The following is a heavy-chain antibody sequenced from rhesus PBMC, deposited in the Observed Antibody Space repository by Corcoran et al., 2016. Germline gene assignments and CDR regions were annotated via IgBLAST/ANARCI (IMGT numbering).Heavy chain of an antibody. Sequence: QVQLQESGPGLVKPSETLCLTCAVSGYSISSDYHSNWILQPPRKGLEWIGRIDGSGGNTYLTPSLKSRVTLSVDTSKNQFSLRLSSVTAADTAVYYCAAYRDGYSFFDSWGQGVLVTVSS. V-gene: IGHV4S14*01. CDR3: AAYRDGYSFFDS. D-gene: IGHD5-30*01. CDR1: GYSISSDYH. J-gene: IGHJ4*01. CDR2: IDGSGGNT.